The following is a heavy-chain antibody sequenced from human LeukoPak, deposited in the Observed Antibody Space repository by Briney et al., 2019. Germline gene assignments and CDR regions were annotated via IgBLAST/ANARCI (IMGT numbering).Heavy chain of an antibody. CDR3: ARRAVLYSSGWFFDY. CDR1: GYTFTDYY. CDR2: INPNSGGT. Sequence: ASVKVSCKASGYTFTDYYMHWVRLAPGQGLEWMGWINPNSGGTNYAQKFQGRVTMTRDTSISTAYMELSRLRSDNTAVYYCARRAVLYSSGWFFDYWGQGTLVTVSS. J-gene: IGHJ4*02. V-gene: IGHV1-2*02. D-gene: IGHD6-19*01.